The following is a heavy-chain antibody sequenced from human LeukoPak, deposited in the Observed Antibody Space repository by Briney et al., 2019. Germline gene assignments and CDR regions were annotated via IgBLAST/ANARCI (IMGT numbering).Heavy chain of an antibody. Sequence: PSETPSLTCTVSGGSISSGSYYWSWIRQPAGKGLEWIGRIYTSGSTNYNPSLKSRVTISVDTSKNQFSLKLSSVTAADTAVYYCARTYGSGLHFDYWGQGTLVTVSS. D-gene: IGHD3-10*01. CDR2: IYTSGST. V-gene: IGHV4-61*02. J-gene: IGHJ4*02. CDR3: ARTYGSGLHFDY. CDR1: GGSISSGSYY.